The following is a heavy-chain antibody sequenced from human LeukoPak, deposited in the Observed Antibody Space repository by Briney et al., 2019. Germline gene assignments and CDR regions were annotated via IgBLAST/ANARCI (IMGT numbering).Heavy chain of an antibody. CDR2: ISYSSYYI. CDR3: ARRKDVVVVPGTMGYYLDV. J-gene: IGHJ6*03. CDR1: GFTFSSYT. Sequence: GGSLRLSCAASGFTFSSYTMNWVRQAPGMGLEWVSSISYSSYYIYYADSVRGRFTVSRDNAKNSLYLQMNGLRAEDTAVYYCARRKDVVVVPGTMGYYLDVWGKGTTVTVSS. D-gene: IGHD2-2*01. V-gene: IGHV3-21*01.